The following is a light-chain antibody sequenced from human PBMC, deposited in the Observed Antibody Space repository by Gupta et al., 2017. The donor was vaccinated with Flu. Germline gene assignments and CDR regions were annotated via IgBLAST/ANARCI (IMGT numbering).Light chain of an antibody. J-gene: IGLJ3*02. CDR2: DVS. V-gene: IGLV2-8*01. Sequence: SSDVGGYNYVSWYQQQPGKAPILMIYDVSKRPSGVPDRFSGSKSGNTASLTVAGLQTEDEADYYCRAYTNSRSVVFGGGTKLTVL. CDR3: RAYTNSRSVV. CDR1: SSDVGGYNY.